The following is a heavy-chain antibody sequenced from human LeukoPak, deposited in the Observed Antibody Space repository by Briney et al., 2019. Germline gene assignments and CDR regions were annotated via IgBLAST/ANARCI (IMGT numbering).Heavy chain of an antibody. CDR3: AKDSAFYDILTGYYTVWFDY. J-gene: IGHJ4*02. D-gene: IGHD3-9*01. V-gene: IGHV3-23*01. Sequence: PGGSLRLSCAASGFTFSSYAMSWVRQAPGKGLEWVSAISGSGGSTYYADSVKGRFTISRDNSKNTLYLQMNSLRAEDTAVYYCAKDSAFYDILTGYYTVWFDYWGQGTLVTVSS. CDR2: ISGSGGST. CDR1: GFTFSSYA.